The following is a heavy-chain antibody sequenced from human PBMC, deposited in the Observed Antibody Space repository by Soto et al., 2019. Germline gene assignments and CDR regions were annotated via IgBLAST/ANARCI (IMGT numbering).Heavy chain of an antibody. J-gene: IGHJ5*02. CDR2: ISSSTRYT. CDR3: ARGALYYYDSSGYSGSSFDR. Sequence: EVQLVESGGGLVKPGGSLRLSCAASGFTFSSYSMNWVRQAPGKGLEWVSSISSSTRYTYYADSLKGRFTISRDNAKNSLYLQMNSLRAEDTAVYYCARGALYYYDSSGYSGSSFDRWGQGTLVTVSS. D-gene: IGHD3-22*01. CDR1: GFTFSSYS. V-gene: IGHV3-21*01.